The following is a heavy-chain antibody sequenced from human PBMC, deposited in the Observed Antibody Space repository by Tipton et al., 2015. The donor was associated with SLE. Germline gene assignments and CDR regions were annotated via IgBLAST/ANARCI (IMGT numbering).Heavy chain of an antibody. J-gene: IGHJ5*02. CDR1: GGSISSYY. D-gene: IGHD1-1*01. V-gene: IGHV4-59*01. CDR2: IYYSGST. Sequence: TLSLTCTVSGGSISSYYWSWIRQPPGKGLEWIGYIYYSGSTNYNPSLKSRVTISVDTSKNQFSLKLSSVTAADTAVYYCATGGGVHWFDPWGQGTLVTVSS. CDR3: ATGGGVHWFDP.